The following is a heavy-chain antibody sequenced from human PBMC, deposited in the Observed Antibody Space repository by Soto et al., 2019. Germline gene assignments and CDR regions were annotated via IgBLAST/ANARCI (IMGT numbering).Heavy chain of an antibody. V-gene: IGHV1-69*13. CDR2: IIPIFGTA. Sequence: SVKVSCKASGYTFTSYGISWVRQAPGQGLEWMGGIIPIFGTANYAQKFQGRVTITADESTSTAYMELSSLRSEDTAVYYCARLDSNYWFDPWGQGTLVTVSS. D-gene: IGHD4-4*01. J-gene: IGHJ5*02. CDR1: GYTFTSYG. CDR3: ARLDSNYWFDP.